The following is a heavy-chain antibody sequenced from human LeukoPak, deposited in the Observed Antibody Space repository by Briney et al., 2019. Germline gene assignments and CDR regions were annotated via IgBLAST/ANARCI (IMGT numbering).Heavy chain of an antibody. J-gene: IGHJ6*03. CDR1: GFIFSSYG. V-gene: IGHV3-33*01. CDR2: IWYDGGNK. D-gene: IGHD3-16*01. CDR3: ARAGDNKSYYYYMDV. Sequence: GGSLRLSCAASGFIFSSYGMHWVRQAPGKGLEWVAVIWYDGGNKYYADSVKGRFTISRDNSKNTLYLQMNSLRAEDTAVYYCARAGDNKSYYYYMDVWGKGTTVTVSS.